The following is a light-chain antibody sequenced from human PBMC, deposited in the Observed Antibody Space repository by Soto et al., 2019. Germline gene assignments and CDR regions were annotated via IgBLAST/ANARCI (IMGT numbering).Light chain of an antibody. Sequence: DIKATQSASSVSASVRDRVTITCQASQDISKYLNLYQQKPGKAPNLLIYDASNLETGVPLRFSGSGSGTDFTFTISSLQPEDIGTYYCQQYDNFPWTFCQGGKVDI. V-gene: IGKV1-33*01. CDR2: DAS. CDR3: QQYDNFPWT. J-gene: IGKJ1*01. CDR1: QDISKY.